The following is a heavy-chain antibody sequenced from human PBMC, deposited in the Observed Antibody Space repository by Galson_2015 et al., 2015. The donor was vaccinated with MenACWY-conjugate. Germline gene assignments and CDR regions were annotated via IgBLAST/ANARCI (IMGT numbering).Heavy chain of an antibody. CDR2: IYHSGST. V-gene: IGHV4-4*02. D-gene: IGHD2-2*01. CDR3: ARGTSSWYFDL. J-gene: IGHJ2*01. Sequence: SETLSLTCAVSGDSISSSTWWSWVRQPPGKGLEWIGQIYHSGSTNYNPSLKSRITISVDKSKNQFSLRLNSVTPEDTAVYYCARGTSSWYFDLWGRGTLVTVSS. CDR1: GDSISSSTW.